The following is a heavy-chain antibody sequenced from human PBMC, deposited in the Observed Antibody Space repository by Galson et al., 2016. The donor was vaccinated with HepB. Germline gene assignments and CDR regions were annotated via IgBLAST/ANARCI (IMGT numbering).Heavy chain of an antibody. CDR1: RGSISGYY. D-gene: IGHD3-16*01. Sequence: QVQLQESGPGLVKPSKTLSLTCTVSRGSISGYYWNWIRQPSGTGLEWIGYIHYSGRTTSNPSLKSRVTISGDTSKNQFSLKLSSVTAADTAVYYCARRPYGDAFDIWGQGTVVTVSS. CDR2: IHYSGRT. J-gene: IGHJ3*02. V-gene: IGHV4-59*08. CDR3: ARRPYGDAFDI.